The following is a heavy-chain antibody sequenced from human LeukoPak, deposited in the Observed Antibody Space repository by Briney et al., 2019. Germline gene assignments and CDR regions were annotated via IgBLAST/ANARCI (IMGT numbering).Heavy chain of an antibody. D-gene: IGHD6-19*01. CDR1: GFTFTSYA. V-gene: IGHV3-23*01. J-gene: IGHJ5*02. CDR3: AKDQFSGGVSWFDP. Sequence: GGSLRLSCAASGFTFTSYAMSWVRQTPGEGLEWVSAISGRGGSTYYADSVKGRFTISRDDSKNTLYLQINRLRAEDTAVYYCAKDQFSGGVSWFDPWGQGTLVTVSS. CDR2: ISGRGGST.